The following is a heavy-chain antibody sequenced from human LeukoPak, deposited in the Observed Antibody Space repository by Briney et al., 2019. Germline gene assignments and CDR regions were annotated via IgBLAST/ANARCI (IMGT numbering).Heavy chain of an antibody. Sequence: GGSLRLSCAASGFTFSSYWMHWVRQAPGKGLVWVSRINSDGSSTSYADSVKGRFTISRDNTKNTLYLQMNSLRAEDTAVYYCARDSSGWSVDAFDIWGQGTMVTVSS. CDR2: INSDGSST. V-gene: IGHV3-74*01. CDR3: ARDSSGWSVDAFDI. J-gene: IGHJ3*02. CDR1: GFTFSSYW. D-gene: IGHD6-19*01.